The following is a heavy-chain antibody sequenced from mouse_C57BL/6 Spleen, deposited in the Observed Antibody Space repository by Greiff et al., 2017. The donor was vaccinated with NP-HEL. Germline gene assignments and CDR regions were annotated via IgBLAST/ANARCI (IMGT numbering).Heavy chain of an antibody. Sequence: QVHVKQPGAELVKPGASVKLSCKASGYTFTSYWMHWVKQRPGRGLGWIGRFVPNSGGTKYNEKFKSKAKLTVDKPSSTAYMQLSSLTSEDSAVYYCATGAVVEGDYWGQGTTLTVSS. D-gene: IGHD1-1*01. CDR3: ATGAVVEGDY. CDR2: FVPNSGGT. CDR1: GYTFTSYW. V-gene: IGHV1-72*01. J-gene: IGHJ2*01.